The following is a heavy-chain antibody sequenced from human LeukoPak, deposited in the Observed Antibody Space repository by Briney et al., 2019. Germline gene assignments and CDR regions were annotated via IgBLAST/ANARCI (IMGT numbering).Heavy chain of an antibody. CDR1: GFTFTTYG. CDR2: LRNDGTYK. CDR3: VKTSCSTTSCPGDY. V-gene: IGHV3-30*02. D-gene: IGHD2-2*01. J-gene: IGHJ4*02. Sequence: PGGSLRLSCAASGFTFTTYGMHWVRQAPGKGLEWVAFLRNDGTYKYYADSVKGRFTISRDNSKNTLYPQMSSLRAEDTAVYYCVKTSCSTTSCPGDYWGQGTLVTVSS.